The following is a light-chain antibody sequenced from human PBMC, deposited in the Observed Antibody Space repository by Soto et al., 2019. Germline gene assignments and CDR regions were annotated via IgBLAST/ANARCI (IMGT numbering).Light chain of an antibody. CDR3: QAWDTGSVV. V-gene: IGLV3-1*01. J-gene: IGLJ2*01. Sequence: SSELTQPPSVSVSPGQTASITCSGDKLGDKYASWYQQRPGQSPVMVICQDTKRPSGIPERFSGSNSGNTATLTISGTQAMDEADYYCQAWDTGSVVFGGGTKLTVL. CDR2: QDT. CDR1: KLGDKY.